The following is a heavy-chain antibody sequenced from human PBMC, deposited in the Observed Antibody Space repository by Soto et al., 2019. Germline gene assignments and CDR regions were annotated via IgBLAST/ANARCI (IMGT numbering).Heavy chain of an antibody. CDR1: GGSFSGYY. CDR3: ARSRPAIVPAAMRVNYYYDMDV. D-gene: IGHD2-2*01. CDR2: INHSGST. Sequence: SETLSLTCAVYGGSFSGYYWSWIRQPPGKGLEWIGKINHSGSTNYNPSLTSRVTISVDTSKNQFSLKLSSVTAADTAVYYCARSRPAIVPAAMRVNYYYDMDVWGQGTTVTVSS. J-gene: IGHJ6*02. V-gene: IGHV4-34*01.